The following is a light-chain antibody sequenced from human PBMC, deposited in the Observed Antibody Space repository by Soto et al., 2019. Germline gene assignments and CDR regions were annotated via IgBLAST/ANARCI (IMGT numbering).Light chain of an antibody. J-gene: IGLJ2*01. CDR2: EVS. V-gene: IGLV2-18*02. CDR3: SAYTNSSTLL. CDR1: STDIGSYNR. Sequence: QSVLTQPPSVSGSPGQSVTISCTGTSTDIGSYNRVSWYQQPPGTAPKLIIYEVSNRPSGVPYRFSGSKSGNTASLTISGLQAGDEADYFCSAYTNSSTLLFGGGTKVTVL.